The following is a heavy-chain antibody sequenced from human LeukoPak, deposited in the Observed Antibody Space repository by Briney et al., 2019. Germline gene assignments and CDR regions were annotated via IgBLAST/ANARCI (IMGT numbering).Heavy chain of an antibody. Sequence: GGSLRLSCAASGFTVSSNYMSWVRQAPGKGLEWVSVIYSGGSTYYADSVKGRFTISRDNSKNTLYLQMNSLRAEDTAVYYCAREVQTHRRHYYDSSGLTAKWFDPWGQETLVTVSS. D-gene: IGHD3-22*01. CDR1: GFTVSSNY. CDR3: AREVQTHRRHYYDSSGLTAKWFDP. V-gene: IGHV3-53*05. J-gene: IGHJ5*02. CDR2: IYSGGST.